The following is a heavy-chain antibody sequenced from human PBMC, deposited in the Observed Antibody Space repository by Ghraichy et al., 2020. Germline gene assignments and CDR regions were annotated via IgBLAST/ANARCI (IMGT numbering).Heavy chain of an antibody. CDR3: ASTGDYGDYERVVDY. V-gene: IGHV4-30-4*01. D-gene: IGHD4-17*01. Sequence: SETLSLTCTVSGGSISSGDYYWSWIRQPPGKGLEWIGYIYYSGSTYYNPSLKSRVTISVDTSKNQFSLKLSSVTAADTAVYYCASTGDYGDYERVVDYWGQGTLVTVSS. CDR2: IYYSGST. J-gene: IGHJ4*02. CDR1: GGSISSGDYY.